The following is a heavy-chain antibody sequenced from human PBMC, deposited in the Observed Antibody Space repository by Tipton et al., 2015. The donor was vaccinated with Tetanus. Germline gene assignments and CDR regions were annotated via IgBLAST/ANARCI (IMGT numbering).Heavy chain of an antibody. CDR2: ISYDGRNK. J-gene: IGHJ5*02. CDR3: AKDPASRGWFDP. Sequence: RSLRLSCAASGFTFYSYGMHWVRQAPGKGLEWVAVISYDGRNKYYAHSVKGRFTISRDNSKNTVYLQMNSLRDEDTAVYYCAKDPASRGWFDPWGQGTLVSVSA. V-gene: IGHV3-30*18. CDR1: GFTFYSYG.